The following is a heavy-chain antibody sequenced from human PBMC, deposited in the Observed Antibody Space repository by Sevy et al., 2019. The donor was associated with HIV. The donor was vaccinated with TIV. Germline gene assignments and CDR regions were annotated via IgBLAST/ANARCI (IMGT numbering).Heavy chain of an antibody. Sequence: GGSLRLSCAASGFTFSSYEMNWVRQAPGKGLEWASYISSSGSTIYYADSVKGRFTISRDNAKNSLYLQMNRLRAEDTAVYYCARGSFLLLYDTGWYGMDVWGQGTTVTVSS. CDR1: GFTFSSYE. CDR3: ARGSFLLLYDTGWYGMDV. V-gene: IGHV3-48*03. CDR2: ISSSGSTI. D-gene: IGHD2-2*02. J-gene: IGHJ6*02.